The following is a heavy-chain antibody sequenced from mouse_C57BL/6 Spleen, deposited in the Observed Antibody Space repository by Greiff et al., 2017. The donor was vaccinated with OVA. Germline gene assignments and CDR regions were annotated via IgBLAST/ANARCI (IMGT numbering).Heavy chain of an antibody. CDR3: ARGGERRRNYYDY. Sequence: VQLQQSGAELVKPGASVKISCKASGYAFSSYWMNWVQQRPGKGLEWIGQIYPGDGDTNYHGKFKGKATLTAAKSSSTAYMQLSSLTSVDTAVDFGARGGERRRNYYDYWGQGTTLTVSS. CDR2: IYPGDGDT. J-gene: IGHJ2*01. CDR1: GYAFSSYW. V-gene: IGHV1-80*01. D-gene: IGHD1-2*01.